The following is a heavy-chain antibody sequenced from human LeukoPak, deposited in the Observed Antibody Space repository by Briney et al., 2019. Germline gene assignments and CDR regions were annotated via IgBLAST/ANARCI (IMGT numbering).Heavy chain of an antibody. V-gene: IGHV3-9*01. CDR1: GFTFDDYA. CDR3: TREQDREAAATVVGDY. CDR2: ISWNSGSI. D-gene: IGHD4-23*01. J-gene: IGHJ4*02. Sequence: GGSLRLSCAASGFTFDDYAMYWVRQAPGKGLEWVSGISWNSGSIHYADSVKGRFTISRDNAKNSLYLQMNSLRAEDTAVYYCTREQDREAAATVVGDYWGQGTLVTVSS.